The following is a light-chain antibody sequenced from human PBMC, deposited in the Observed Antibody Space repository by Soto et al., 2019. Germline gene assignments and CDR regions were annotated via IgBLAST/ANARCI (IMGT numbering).Light chain of an antibody. CDR1: QSVSSN. J-gene: IGKJ1*01. CDR3: QQYNNWLRT. Sequence: EIGMTQSPATLSVSPGERATLSCRASQSVSSNLAWYQHKPGQAPRPLIYGASTRATGIPARFSGSGPGTAFTLTISSLQSEDFAVYYCQQYNNWLRTLGEGTKVDIK. CDR2: GAS. V-gene: IGKV3-15*01.